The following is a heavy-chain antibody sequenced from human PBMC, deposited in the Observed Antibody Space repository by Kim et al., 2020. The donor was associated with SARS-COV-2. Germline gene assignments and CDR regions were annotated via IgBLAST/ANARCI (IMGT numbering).Heavy chain of an antibody. J-gene: IGHJ4*02. CDR2: ISSSSTI. CDR1: GFTFSSYS. V-gene: IGHV3-48*04. Sequence: GGSLRLSCAASGFTFSSYSMNWVRQAPGKGLEWVSYISSSSTIYYADSVKGRFTISRDNAKNSLYLQMNSLRAEDTAVYYCARSIAARPDYWGQGTLVTVSS. D-gene: IGHD6-6*01. CDR3: ARSIAARPDY.